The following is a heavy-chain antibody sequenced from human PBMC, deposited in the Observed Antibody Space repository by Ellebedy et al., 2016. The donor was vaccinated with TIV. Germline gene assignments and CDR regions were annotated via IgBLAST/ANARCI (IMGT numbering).Heavy chain of an antibody. J-gene: IGHJ4*02. CDR1: GFTFSSYS. V-gene: IGHV3-21*01. CDR3: AREDPIH. CDR2: ISSSSSYI. Sequence: GESLKISCAGSGFTFSSYSMNWVRQAPGKGLEWVSSISSSSSYIYYADSVKGRFTISRDNAKNSLYLQMNSLRAEDTAVYYCAREDPIHWGQGTLVTVSS.